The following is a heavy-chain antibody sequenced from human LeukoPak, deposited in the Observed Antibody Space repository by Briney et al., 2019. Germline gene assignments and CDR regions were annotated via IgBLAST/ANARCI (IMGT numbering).Heavy chain of an antibody. CDR1: GYTFTGYY. J-gene: IGHJ5*02. D-gene: IGHD3-10*01. CDR2: INPNSGGT. CDR3: ARGPVYYGSGGYYNWFDP. Sequence: GASVKVSCKASGYTFTGYYIHWVRQAPGQGLEWMGWINPNSGGTNYAQKFQGRVTMTRDTSISTAYMELSRLRSDDTAVYYCARGPVYYGSGGYYNWFDPWGQGTLVTVSS. V-gene: IGHV1-2*02.